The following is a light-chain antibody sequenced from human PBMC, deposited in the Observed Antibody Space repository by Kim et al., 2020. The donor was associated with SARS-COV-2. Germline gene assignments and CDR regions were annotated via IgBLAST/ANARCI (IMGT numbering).Light chain of an antibody. Sequence: YPGDRAPLSCRASQSVSCSDLALYQQKPGQAPRHLIYGASSRATGIPDRFSGSGSGTDFTLTISRLEPEDFAVYYCQQYGSSPGTFGQGTKVDIK. CDR3: QQYGSSPGT. CDR2: GAS. CDR1: QSVSCSD. V-gene: IGKV3-20*01. J-gene: IGKJ1*01.